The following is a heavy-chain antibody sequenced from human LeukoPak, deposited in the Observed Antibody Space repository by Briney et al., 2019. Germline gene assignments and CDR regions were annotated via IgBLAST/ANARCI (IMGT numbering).Heavy chain of an antibody. CDR3: ARSSSAHYYDSSGYLPSHFDC. J-gene: IGHJ4*02. D-gene: IGHD3-22*01. CDR2: IYHSGST. Sequence: SETLSLTXAVSGYSISSGYYWGWIRQPPGKGLEWIGSIYHSGSTYYNPSLKSRVTISVDTSKNQFSLKLSSVTAADTAAYYCARSSSAHYYDSSGYLPSHFDCWGQGTLVTVSS. CDR1: GYSISSGYY. V-gene: IGHV4-38-2*01.